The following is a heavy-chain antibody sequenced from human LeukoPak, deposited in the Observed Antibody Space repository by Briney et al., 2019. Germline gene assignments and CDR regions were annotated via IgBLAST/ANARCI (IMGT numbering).Heavy chain of an antibody. V-gene: IGHV4-59*01. J-gene: IGHJ5*02. CDR2: IYHSGST. D-gene: IGHD6-13*01. CDR1: GGSISTYY. Sequence: SETLSLTCTVSGGSISTYYWNWIRQPPGKGLEWIGYIYHSGSTNYNPSLQSRVTISVDTSKNQFSLNLNSVTAADTAVYYCARRGSSSRINWFDPWGQGTLVTVSS. CDR3: ARRGSSSRINWFDP.